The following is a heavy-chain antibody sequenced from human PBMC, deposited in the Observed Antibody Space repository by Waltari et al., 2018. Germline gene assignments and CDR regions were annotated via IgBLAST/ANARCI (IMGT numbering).Heavy chain of an antibody. CDR1: GGSLSGYY. V-gene: IGHV4-34*01. D-gene: IGHD6-19*01. J-gene: IGHJ5*02. CDR2: INHSGST. Sequence: QVQLQQWGAGLLKPSETMSLPCAVYGGSLSGYYWSWHRQPPGKGLEWIGEINHSGSTNYNPSLKSRVTISVDTSKNQFSLKLSSVTAADTAVYYCARHDDSSGWRGWFDPWGQGTLVTVSS. CDR3: ARHDDSSGWRGWFDP.